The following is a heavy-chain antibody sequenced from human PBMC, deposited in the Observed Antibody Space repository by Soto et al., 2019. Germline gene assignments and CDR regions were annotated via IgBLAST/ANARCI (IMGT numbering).Heavy chain of an antibody. Sequence: QVQVVESGGGVAQPGRSLRLSCAASGFTFSSHAILWVRQAPGKGLEWVAVVSYDGNDKYYADSVKGRFTISRDNSKNTVNLQMNSLRREDTAVYYCAKGSRRGATSCFDYWGQGTQVTVSS. D-gene: IGHD1-26*01. J-gene: IGHJ4*02. CDR3: AKGSRRGATSCFDY. V-gene: IGHV3-30*18. CDR2: VSYDGNDK. CDR1: GFTFSSHA.